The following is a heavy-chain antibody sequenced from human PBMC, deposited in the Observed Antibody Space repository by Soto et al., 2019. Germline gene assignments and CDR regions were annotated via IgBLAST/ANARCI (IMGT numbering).Heavy chain of an antibody. CDR2: ISAYNGNT. Sequence: ASVKVSCKASGYTFTSYGISWVRQAPGQGLEWMGWISAYNGNTNYAQKLQGRVTMTTDTSTSTAYMELRSMRSDDTAVYYCARDRRDCSSHSCEPPVASVYWGQRTVAT. V-gene: IGHV1-18*04. D-gene: IGHD2-2*01. CDR3: ARDRRDCSSHSCEPPVASVY. CDR1: GYTFTSYG. J-gene: IGHJ4*02.